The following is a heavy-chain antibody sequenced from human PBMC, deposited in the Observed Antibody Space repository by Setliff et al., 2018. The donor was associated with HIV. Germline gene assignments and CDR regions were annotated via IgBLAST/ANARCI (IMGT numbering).Heavy chain of an antibody. J-gene: IGHJ4*02. CDR1: GVSIGSSSYY. V-gene: IGHV4-39*01. CDR3: ATGLTMTPDY. CDR2: IYYSGTT. D-gene: IGHD7-27*01. Sequence: SETLSLTCTVSGVSIGSSSYYWGWIRQPPGKGLEWIGSIYYSGTTYYNPSLKSRVTISVDTSKNQFSLKLNSVTAADTAVYYCATGLTMTPDYWGQGSLVTVSS.